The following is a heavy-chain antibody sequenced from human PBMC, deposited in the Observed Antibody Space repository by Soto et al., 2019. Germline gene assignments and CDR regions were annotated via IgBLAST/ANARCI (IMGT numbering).Heavy chain of an antibody. Sequence: GGSLRLSCTASGFTFGDYAMSWVRQAPGKGLECVGFIRSEAYGWTTEYAASVKGRFTISRDDSKSIAYLQMNSLRTEDTAVYYCTRAGGSGWGYYFDYWGQGAQVTVSS. CDR1: GFTFGDYA. D-gene: IGHD6-19*01. V-gene: IGHV3-49*04. CDR3: TRAGGSGWGYYFDY. CDR2: IRSEAYGWTT. J-gene: IGHJ4*02.